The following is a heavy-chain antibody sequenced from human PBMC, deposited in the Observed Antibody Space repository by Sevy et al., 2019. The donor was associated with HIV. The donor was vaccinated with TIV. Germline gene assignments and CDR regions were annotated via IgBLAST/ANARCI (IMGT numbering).Heavy chain of an antibody. CDR2: ISFSSNYI. V-gene: IGHV3-21*01. CDR1: GFTFSTYT. D-gene: IGHD3-10*01. J-gene: IGHJ3*02. Sequence: GGSLRLSCAASGFTFSTYTMNWVRQAPGKGLEWVSSISFSSNYIYYADSVKGRFTISRDNAKNSLYLQMSSLRAEDTAIYYCARPYGSGSWEAFDIWGQGTMVTVSS. CDR3: ARPYGSGSWEAFDI.